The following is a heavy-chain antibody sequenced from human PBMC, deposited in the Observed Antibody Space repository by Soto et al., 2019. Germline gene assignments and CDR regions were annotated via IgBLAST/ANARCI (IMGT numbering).Heavy chain of an antibody. J-gene: IGHJ4*02. CDR2: FNPRADTT. Sequence: QVQLVQSGAEVKKPGASVKVSCKASGYTLSDANINWVRKAPGQGPEWMGIFNPRADTTNYAQKFQGRVTMTRDTSTSTVYMELSSLRSEDTAVYYCVRDLRVGGDYWGQGTLVTVSS. CDR3: VRDLRVGGDY. V-gene: IGHV1-46*01. CDR1: GYTLSDAN. D-gene: IGHD1-26*01.